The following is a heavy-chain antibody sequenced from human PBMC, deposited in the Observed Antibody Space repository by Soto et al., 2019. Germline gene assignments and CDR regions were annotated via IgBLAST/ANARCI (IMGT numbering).Heavy chain of an antibody. CDR1: GFTFGDYA. Sequence: GGSLRLSCTASGFTFGDYAMSWFRQAPGKGLEWVGFIRSKAYGGTTEYAASVKGRFTISRDDSKSIAYLKMNSLKTEDTAVYYCTRDVLGIAATTNDYYYYYMDVWGKGTTVTVSS. J-gene: IGHJ6*03. CDR2: IRSKAYGGTT. CDR3: TRDVLGIAATTNDYYYYYMDV. V-gene: IGHV3-49*03. D-gene: IGHD1-7*01.